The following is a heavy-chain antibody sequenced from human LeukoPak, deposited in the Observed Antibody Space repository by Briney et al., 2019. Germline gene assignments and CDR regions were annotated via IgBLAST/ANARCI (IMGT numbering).Heavy chain of an antibody. J-gene: IGHJ4*02. D-gene: IGHD6-19*01. Sequence: SVKVSCKASGGTFSSYAISWVRQAPGQGLEWMGGIIPIFGTANYAQKFQGRVSITTDESTSTAYMELSSLRSEDTAVYYCARGDSSGWYPRYYFDYWGQGTLVTVSS. CDR3: ARGDSSGWYPRYYFDY. CDR1: GGTFSSYA. CDR2: IIPIFGTA. V-gene: IGHV1-69*05.